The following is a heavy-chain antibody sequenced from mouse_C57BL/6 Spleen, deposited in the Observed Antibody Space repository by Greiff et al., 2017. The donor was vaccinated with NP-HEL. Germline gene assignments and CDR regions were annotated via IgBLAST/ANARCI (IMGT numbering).Heavy chain of an antibody. Sequence: EVQLVESGGGLVKPGGSLKLSCAASGFTFSDYGMHWVRQAPEKGLEWVAYISSGSSTIYYADTVKGRFTISRDNAKNTLFLQMTSLRSEDTAMYYGARGDYGTYWYFDVWGTGTTVTVSS. CDR3: ARGDYGTYWYFDV. V-gene: IGHV5-17*01. CDR2: ISSGSSTI. J-gene: IGHJ1*03. CDR1: GFTFSDYG. D-gene: IGHD1-1*01.